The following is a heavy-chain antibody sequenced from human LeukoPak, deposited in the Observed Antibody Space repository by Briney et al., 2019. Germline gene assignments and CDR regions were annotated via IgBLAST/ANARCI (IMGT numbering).Heavy chain of an antibody. Sequence: PGGSLRLSCAVSGFSFSDHEMNWVRQAPGKGLEWVSYLSSSGNAYYADSVKGRFTISRDNSKNSLYLQMTSLRAEDTAVYYCASGRGSYSPDYWGQGTLVTVSS. CDR1: GFSFSDHE. J-gene: IGHJ4*02. D-gene: IGHD1-26*01. CDR2: LSSSGNA. V-gene: IGHV3-48*03. CDR3: ASGRGSYSPDY.